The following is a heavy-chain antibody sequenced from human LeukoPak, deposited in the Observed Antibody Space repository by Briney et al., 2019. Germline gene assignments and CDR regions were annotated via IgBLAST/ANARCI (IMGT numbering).Heavy chain of an antibody. CDR3: ARSHSSSYCSGGSCYTYFDY. D-gene: IGHD2-15*01. CDR1: GYTFTSYY. J-gene: IGHJ4*02. CDR2: INPSGGST. V-gene: IGHV1-46*01. Sequence: ASMKVSCKASGYTFTSYYMHWVRQAPGQGLEWMGIINPSGGSTSYAQKFQGRVTMTRDTSTSTVYMEPSSLRSEDTAVYYCARSHSSSYCSGGSCYTYFDYWGQGTLVTVSS.